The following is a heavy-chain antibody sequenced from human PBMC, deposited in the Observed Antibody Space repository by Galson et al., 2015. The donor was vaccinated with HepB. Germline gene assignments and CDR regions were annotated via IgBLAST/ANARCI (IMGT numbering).Heavy chain of an antibody. CDR2: ISPSGAST. D-gene: IGHD1-26*01. Sequence: SLRLSCAASGFVFVTCAMTWVRQAPGKGLEWLSTISPSGASTYYADSVKGRFTASRDNFKNTLSLEMNNLSAEDTAVYFCAKPHPAHGGSYDHFFDSWGQGVLVTVSS. CDR1: GFVFVTCA. J-gene: IGHJ4*02. V-gene: IGHV3-23*01. CDR3: AKPHPAHGGSYDHFFDS.